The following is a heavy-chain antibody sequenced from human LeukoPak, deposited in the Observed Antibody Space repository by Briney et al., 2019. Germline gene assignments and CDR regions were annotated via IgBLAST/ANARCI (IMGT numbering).Heavy chain of an antibody. CDR1: GFTFSSYS. V-gene: IGHV4-34*01. D-gene: IGHD3-10*01. CDR3: ARGRLLWFGELLRGFDY. J-gene: IGHJ4*02. CDR2: INHSGST. Sequence: PGGSLRLSCAASGFTFSSYSMNWVRQPPGKGLEWIGEINHSGSTNYNPSLKSRVTISVDTSKNQFSLKLSSVTAADTAVYYCARGRLLWFGELLRGFDYWGQGTLVTVSS.